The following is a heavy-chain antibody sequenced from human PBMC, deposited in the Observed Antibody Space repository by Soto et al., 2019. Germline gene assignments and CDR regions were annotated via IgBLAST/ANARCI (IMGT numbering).Heavy chain of an antibody. CDR3: ARVRTGYFDY. Sequence: QVQLQESGPGLVKPSETLSLTCTLSGGAINDHYWSFIRQPPGKGLEWIGYIYYNGNTNYNPSLERRVTLSVDRSRNQFSLRLTSLTAADTAVYYCARVRTGYFDYWGRGALVTVSS. CDR1: GGAINDHY. J-gene: IGHJ4*02. D-gene: IGHD3-9*01. V-gene: IGHV4-59*11. CDR2: IYYNGNT.